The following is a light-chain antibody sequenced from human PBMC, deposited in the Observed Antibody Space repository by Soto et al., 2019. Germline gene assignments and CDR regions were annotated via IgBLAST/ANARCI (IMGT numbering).Light chain of an antibody. CDR1: QYIINY. CDR3: QQYSHLIT. CDR2: DAS. Sequence: DIQMTQSPSSLSASVGDRVTITCQASQYIINYLNWYQQKLGKAPKLLIYDASNLETGVPSRFSGSGSGTDFTFTISSLQPEDIATYYCQQYSHLITFGQGTLLEIK. V-gene: IGKV1-33*01. J-gene: IGKJ5*01.